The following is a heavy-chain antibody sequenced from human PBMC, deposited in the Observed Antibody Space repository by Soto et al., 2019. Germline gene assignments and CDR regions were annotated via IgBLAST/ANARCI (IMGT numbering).Heavy chain of an antibody. D-gene: IGHD5-18*01. CDR2: IGGGGDNI. CDR3: SKLRGYTYGSLDY. CDR1: GFTFSRYA. J-gene: IGHJ4*02. V-gene: IGHV3-23*01. Sequence: EVQLLASGGGLVQPGGSLRLSCAGSGFTFSRYAVSWVRQAPGKGLEWVSLIGGGGDNIYYGDYVKGRFTISRDNSKNTLFLEMHSLRADDTAVYYCSKLRGYTYGSLDYWGQGALVTVSS.